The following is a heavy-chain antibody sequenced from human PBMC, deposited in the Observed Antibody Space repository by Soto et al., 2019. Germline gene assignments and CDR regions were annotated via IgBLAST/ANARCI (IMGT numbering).Heavy chain of an antibody. J-gene: IGHJ4*02. CDR2: ISWDGGST. D-gene: IGHD2-2*01. CDR1: GFTFDDYT. Sequence: GGSLRLSCAASGFTFDDYTMHWVRQAPGKGLEWVSLISWDGGSTYYADSVKGRFTISRDNSKNSLYLQMNSLRTEDTALYYCAKDSKIVVVPAATPWGPYFDYWGQGTLVTVSS. V-gene: IGHV3-43*01. CDR3: AKDSKIVVVPAATPWGPYFDY.